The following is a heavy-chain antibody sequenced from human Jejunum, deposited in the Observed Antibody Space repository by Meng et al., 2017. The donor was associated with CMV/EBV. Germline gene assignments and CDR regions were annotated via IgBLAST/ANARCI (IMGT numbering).Heavy chain of an antibody. CDR3: AYRLVGSNIWGAGAFQN. D-gene: IGHD1-26*01. CDR2: IYWDNDK. V-gene: IGHV2-5*02. J-gene: IGHJ1*01. CDR1: SLSSSGVG. Sequence: SLSSSGVGVGWIRQPPGKALECLALIYWDNDKRYTPSLRSRLTITKDTSKNQVVLTMTNMDPVDTATYFCAYRLVGSNIWGAGAFQNWGRGTLVTVSS.